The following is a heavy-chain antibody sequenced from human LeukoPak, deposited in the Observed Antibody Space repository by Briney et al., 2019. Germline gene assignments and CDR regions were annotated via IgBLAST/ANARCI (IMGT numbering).Heavy chain of an antibody. CDR2: IYSGGST. CDR1: GFTVSSNY. V-gene: IGHV3-53*01. J-gene: IGHJ6*02. D-gene: IGHD3-3*01. Sequence: GGSLRLSCAASGFTVSSNYMSWVRQAPGKGLEWVSVIYSGGSTYYADSVKGRFTISRDNSKNTLYLHMNSLRAEDTAVYYCARDRHYDFWSGTGMDVWGQGTTVTVSS. CDR3: ARDRHYDFWSGTGMDV.